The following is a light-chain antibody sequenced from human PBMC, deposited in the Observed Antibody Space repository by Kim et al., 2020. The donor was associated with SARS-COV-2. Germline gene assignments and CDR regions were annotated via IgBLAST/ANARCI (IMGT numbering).Light chain of an antibody. J-gene: IGLJ3*02. CDR1: SLRSYY. CDR3: NSRDSSGNRV. Sequence: VALGQTVRITCQGDSLRSYYASWYQQRPGQAPVLVIYGKNNRPSGIPDRFSGSSSGNTASLTITGAQAEDEADYYCNSRDSSGNRVFGGGTKLTVL. CDR2: GKN. V-gene: IGLV3-19*01.